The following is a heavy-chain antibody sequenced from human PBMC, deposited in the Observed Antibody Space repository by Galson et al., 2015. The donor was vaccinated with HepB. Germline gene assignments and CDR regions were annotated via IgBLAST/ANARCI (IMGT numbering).Heavy chain of an antibody. Sequence: TLSLTCTVSGGSISSGGYYWSWIRQHPGKGLEWIGYIYYSGSTYYNPSLKSRVTISVDTSKDQFSLKLSSVTAADTAVYYCAREAPFYDLDYWGQGTLVTVSS. J-gene: IGHJ4*02. CDR1: GGSISSGGYY. CDR2: IYYSGST. D-gene: IGHD2/OR15-2a*01. V-gene: IGHV4-31*03. CDR3: AREAPFYDLDY.